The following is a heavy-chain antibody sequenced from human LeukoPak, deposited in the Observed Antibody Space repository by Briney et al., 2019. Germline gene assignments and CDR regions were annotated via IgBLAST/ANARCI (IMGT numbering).Heavy chain of an antibody. CDR3: ARSDGPHAAFDI. V-gene: IGHV6-1*01. Sequence: SQTLSLTCAISGDSVSSNSAAWNWIRQSPSRGLEWLGRTYYRSKWYNHYAVSVKSRIIINPDTSKNQFSLKLSSVTAADTAVYYCARSDGPHAAFDIWGQGTMVTVSS. CDR2: TYYRSKWYN. J-gene: IGHJ3*02. CDR1: GDSVSSNSAA.